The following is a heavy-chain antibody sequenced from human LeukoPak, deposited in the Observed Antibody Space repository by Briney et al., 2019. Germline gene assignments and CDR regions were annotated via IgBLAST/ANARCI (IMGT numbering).Heavy chain of an antibody. V-gene: IGHV3-48*02. CDR3: ARDQGIFDY. CDR2: ISSSSQTI. CDR1: GLTFSSYS. Sequence: LAGGSLILSFAASGLTFSSYSVNSVRQAPGKGLEWVSYISSSSQTIYYADSVKGRFTISRDNDKNSLYLQMNSLRDEDSAVYYCARDQGIFDYWGQGTLVTVSS. J-gene: IGHJ4*02.